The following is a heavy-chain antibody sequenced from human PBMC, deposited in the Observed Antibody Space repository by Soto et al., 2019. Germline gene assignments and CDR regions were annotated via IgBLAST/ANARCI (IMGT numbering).Heavy chain of an antibody. CDR1: GYSFTSYW. CDR3: ARREGDYYDSRENWFDP. V-gene: IGHV5-51*01. J-gene: IGHJ5*02. Sequence: GESLKISCKGSGYSFTSYWIGWVRQMPGKGLEWMGIIYPGDSDTRYSPSFQGQVTISADKSISTAYLQWSSLKASDTAMYYCARREGDYYDSRENWFDPWGQGTLVTVSS. CDR2: IYPGDSDT. D-gene: IGHD3-22*01.